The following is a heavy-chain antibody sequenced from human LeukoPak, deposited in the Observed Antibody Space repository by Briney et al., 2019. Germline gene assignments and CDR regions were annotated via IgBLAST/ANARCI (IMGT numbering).Heavy chain of an antibody. D-gene: IGHD3-22*01. V-gene: IGHV4-34*01. Sequence: SETLSLTCTVSGGSISSYYWSWIRQPPGKGLEWIGEINHSGSTNYNPSLKSRVTISVDTSKNQFSLKLSSVTAADTAVYYCAREGRYYDSSGYYYDYWGQGTLVTVSS. CDR3: AREGRYYDSSGYYYDY. CDR1: GGSISSYY. J-gene: IGHJ4*02. CDR2: INHSGST.